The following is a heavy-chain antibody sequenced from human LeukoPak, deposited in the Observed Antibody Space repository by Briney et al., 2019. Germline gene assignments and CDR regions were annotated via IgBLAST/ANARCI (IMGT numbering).Heavy chain of an antibody. CDR1: GFTFSSYA. Sequence: GGSLRLSCAASGFTFSSYAMTWVRQAPGKGLEWVSAISGGGGSAYYADSVKGRFTISRDSSMNTLYLQMNSLTAGDTAVYYCATAVGATRGYYYSGMDVWGQGTTVTASS. J-gene: IGHJ6*02. D-gene: IGHD3-16*01. V-gene: IGHV3-23*01. CDR3: ATAVGATRGYYYSGMDV. CDR2: ISGGGGSA.